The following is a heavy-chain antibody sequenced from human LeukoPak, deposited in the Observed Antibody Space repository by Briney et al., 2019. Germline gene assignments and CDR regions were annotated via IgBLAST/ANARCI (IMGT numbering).Heavy chain of an antibody. D-gene: IGHD3-22*01. J-gene: IGHJ4*02. V-gene: IGHV1-2*02. CDR1: GYTFTGYC. Sequence: ASVTVSCKASGYTFTGYCMHWVRQAPGQGLEWMGWINPNSGGTNYAQKFQGRVTMTRDTSISTAYMELSRLRSDDTAVYYCARIHYYDSSGSMRYFDYWGQGTLVTVSS. CDR3: ARIHYYDSSGSMRYFDY. CDR2: INPNSGGT.